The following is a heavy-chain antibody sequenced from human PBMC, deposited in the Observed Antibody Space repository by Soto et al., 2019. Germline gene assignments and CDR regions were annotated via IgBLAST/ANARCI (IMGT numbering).Heavy chain of an antibody. D-gene: IGHD6-13*01. Sequence: QLQLQESGSGLVKPSQTLSLTCAVSGGSISGTTYSWSWIRQPPGKGLEWIGYIYDSGNTYYNPSLNSQFSISVDRSKNQFSLNLSSVTAADTAVYYCARGQGAAAGHSNFDYWGQGALVTVSS. J-gene: IGHJ4*02. V-gene: IGHV4-30-2*01. CDR2: IYDSGNT. CDR1: GGSISGTTYS. CDR3: ARGQGAAAGHSNFDY.